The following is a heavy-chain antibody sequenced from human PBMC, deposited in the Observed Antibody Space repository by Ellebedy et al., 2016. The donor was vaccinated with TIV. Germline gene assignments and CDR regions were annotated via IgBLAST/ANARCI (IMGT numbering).Heavy chain of an antibody. J-gene: IGHJ4*02. Sequence: MPSETLSLTCVVKGGSFNGYFWSWIRQSPGKGLEWLGEINPSGTANYNPSLKSRVTMSVDTPENQFSLRLTSVTAADTAVYYCARARGQYLYGSGSYFTNWGQGEMVTVSS. CDR1: GGSFNGYF. CDR3: ARARGQYLYGSGSYFTN. V-gene: IGHV4-34*01. CDR2: INPSGTA. D-gene: IGHD3-10*01.